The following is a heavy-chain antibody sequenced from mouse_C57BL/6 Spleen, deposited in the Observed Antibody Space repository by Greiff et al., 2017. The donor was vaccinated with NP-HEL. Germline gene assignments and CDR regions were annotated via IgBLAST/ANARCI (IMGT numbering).Heavy chain of an antibody. V-gene: IGHV5-9-1*02. CDR1: GFTFSSYA. D-gene: IGHD1-1*01. CDR3: TRVGSSYGYFDV. CDR2: ISSGGDYI. J-gene: IGHJ1*03. Sequence: EVQLVESGEGLVKPGGSLKLSCAASGFTFSSYAMSWVRQTPEKRLEWVAYISSGGDYIYYADTVKGRFTISRDNARNTLYRQMSSLKSEDTAMDYCTRVGSSYGYFDVWGTGTTVTVSS.